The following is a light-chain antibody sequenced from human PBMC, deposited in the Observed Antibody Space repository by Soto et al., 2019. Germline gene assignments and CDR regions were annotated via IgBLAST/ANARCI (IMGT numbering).Light chain of an antibody. CDR2: KVS. J-gene: IGKJ5*01. Sequence: DVVMTQTPLSLPVTLGQPASISCRSSQSLVYSDGNTYLIWLYQRPGQSPRRLMYKVSNRDSGVPDRFSGSGSGTESTLKISRVEAEDVGVYYCMQGSHWPITFGQGTRLEIK. CDR3: MQGSHWPIT. V-gene: IGKV2-30*01. CDR1: QSLVYSDGNTY.